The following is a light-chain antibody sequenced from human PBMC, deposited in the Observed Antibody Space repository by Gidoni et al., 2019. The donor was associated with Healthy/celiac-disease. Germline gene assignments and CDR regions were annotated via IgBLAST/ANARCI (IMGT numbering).Light chain of an antibody. J-gene: IGKJ2*03. CDR3: QQSYSTPYS. CDR2: AAS. V-gene: IGKV1-39*01. Sequence: DIQLTPSPSPLSASVGDRVTITCRASQSIGSYVHWYQQKPGMAPELLIYAASSLKSGVPSRFSGSGSGTDFTLTISSLQPEDFATYYCQQSYSTPYSFGQGTKLEIK. CDR1: QSIGSY.